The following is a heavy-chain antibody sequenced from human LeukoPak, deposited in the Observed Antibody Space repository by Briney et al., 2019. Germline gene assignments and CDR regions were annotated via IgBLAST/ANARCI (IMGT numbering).Heavy chain of an antibody. CDR2: INHSGST. J-gene: IGHJ4*02. Sequence: TSETLSLTCAVYGGSFSGYYWSWIRQPPGKGLEWIGEINHSGSTNYNPPLKSRVTISVDTSKNQFSLKLSSVTAADTAVYYCARREYPGVDYWGQGTLVTVSS. D-gene: IGHD2/OR15-2a*01. V-gene: IGHV4-34*01. CDR1: GGSFSGYY. CDR3: ARREYPGVDY.